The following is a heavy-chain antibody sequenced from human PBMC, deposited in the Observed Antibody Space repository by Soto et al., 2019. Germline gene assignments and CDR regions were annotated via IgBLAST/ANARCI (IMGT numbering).Heavy chain of an antibody. CDR3: ARVAYYYERSGYYSARQYYFDY. CDR2: ISSSSSYT. D-gene: IGHD3-22*01. J-gene: IGHJ4*02. V-gene: IGHV3-11*06. CDR1: GFTFSDYY. Sequence: GGSLRLSCAASGFTFSDYYMSWIRQAPGKGLEWVSYISSSSSYTNYADSVKGRFTISRENAKNSLYLQMNSLRAEDTAVYYCARVAYYYERSGYYSARQYYFDYWGQGTLVAVSS.